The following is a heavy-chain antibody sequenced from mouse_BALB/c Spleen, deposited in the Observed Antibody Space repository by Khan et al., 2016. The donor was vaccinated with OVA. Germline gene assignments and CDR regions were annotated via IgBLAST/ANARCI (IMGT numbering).Heavy chain of an antibody. V-gene: IGHV3-2*02. CDR3: ARGNYYGYTMDY. CDR1: GYSITSNYA. D-gene: IGHD1-1*01. J-gene: IGHJ4*01. Sequence: EVQLQESGPGLVKPSQSLSLTCTVTGYSITSNYAWNWIRQFPGNKLEWMGYISYSGSTNYNPSLKSRTSITRDPSKNQAFLPFNSVTTEDTATYYCARGNYYGYTMDYWGQGASITVSS. CDR2: ISYSGST.